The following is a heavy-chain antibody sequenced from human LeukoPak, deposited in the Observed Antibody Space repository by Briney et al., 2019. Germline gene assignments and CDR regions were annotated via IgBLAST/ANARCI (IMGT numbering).Heavy chain of an antibody. V-gene: IGHV1-69*13. CDR3: ARDTPDYAFDI. Sequence: SVKVSCKVSGGTFNNFALSWVRQAPGQGLEWVGGTIRVSGTTKYAQNLQGRVKVTADGSTSTAYMELSSLRSEDTAVYYCARDTPDYAFDIWGQGTMVTVSS. CDR2: TIRVSGTT. J-gene: IGHJ3*02. D-gene: IGHD1-14*01. CDR1: GGTFNNFA.